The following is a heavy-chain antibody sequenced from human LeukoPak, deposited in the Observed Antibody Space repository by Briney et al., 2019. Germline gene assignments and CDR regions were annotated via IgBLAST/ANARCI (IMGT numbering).Heavy chain of an antibody. CDR3: AKDLGSDYYYGMDV. J-gene: IGHJ6*02. CDR1: GFTFSSYA. CDR2: ISGSGGST. Sequence: GGSLRLSCAASGFTFSSYAMSWVRQAPGKGLEWASAISGSGGSTYYADSVKGRFTISRDNSKNTLYLQMNSLRAEDTAVYYCAKDLGSDYYYGMDVWGQGTTVTVSS. V-gene: IGHV3-23*01. D-gene: IGHD7-27*01.